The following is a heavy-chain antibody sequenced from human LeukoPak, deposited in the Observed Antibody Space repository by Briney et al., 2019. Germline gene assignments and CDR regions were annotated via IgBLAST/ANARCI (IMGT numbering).Heavy chain of an antibody. D-gene: IGHD6-13*01. CDR1: GGSISSHY. CDR3: ARLLGSSWTLIDY. V-gene: IGHV4-59*11. CDR2: IYYSGST. J-gene: IGHJ4*02. Sequence: SETLSLTCTVSGGSISSHYWSWIRQPPGKGLEWIGYIYYSGSTNYNPSLKSRVTISVDTSKNQFSLKLSSVTAADTAVYYCARLLGSSWTLIDYWGQGTLVTVSS.